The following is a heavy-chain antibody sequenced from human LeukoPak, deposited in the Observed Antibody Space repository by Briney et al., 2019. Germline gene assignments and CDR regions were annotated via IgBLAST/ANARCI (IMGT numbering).Heavy chain of an antibody. Sequence: PGGSLRLSCAASGFTFSSYAMSWVRQAPGKGLEWVSAISGSGGSTYYADSVKGRFTISRDNSKNTLYLQMNSLRAEDTAVYYGANYRGAVTTSYFDYWGQGTLVTVSS. CDR2: ISGSGGST. CDR1: GFTFSSYA. D-gene: IGHD4-17*01. V-gene: IGHV3-23*01. CDR3: ANYRGAVTTSYFDY. J-gene: IGHJ4*02.